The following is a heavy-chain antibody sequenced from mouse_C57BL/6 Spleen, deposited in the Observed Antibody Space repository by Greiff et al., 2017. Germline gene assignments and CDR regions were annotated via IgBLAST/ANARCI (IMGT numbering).Heavy chain of an antibody. CDR3: ARHYGSSTGFAY. D-gene: IGHD1-1*01. CDR1: GYTFTGYW. J-gene: IGHJ3*01. V-gene: IGHV1-9*01. Sequence: VKLQESGAELMKPGASVKLSCKATGYTFTGYWIEWVKQRPGHGLEWIGEILPGSGSTNYNEKFKGKATFTADTSSNTAYMQLSSLTTEDSAIYYCARHYGSSTGFAYWGQGTLVTVSA. CDR2: ILPGSGST.